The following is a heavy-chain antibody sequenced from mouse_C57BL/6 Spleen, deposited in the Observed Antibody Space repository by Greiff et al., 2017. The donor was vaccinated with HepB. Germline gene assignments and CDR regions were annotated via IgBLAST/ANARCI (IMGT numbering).Heavy chain of an antibody. Sequence: EVMLVESGGGLVQPGGSLKLSCAASGFTFSDYYMYWVRQTPEKRLEWVAYLSNGGGSTYYPDTVKGRFTISRDTAKNTLYLQMSRLKSEDTAMYYCARRYQYWYFDVWGTGTTVTVSS. V-gene: IGHV5-12*01. J-gene: IGHJ1*03. CDR3: ARRYQYWYFDV. CDR2: LSNGGGST. CDR1: GFTFSDYY.